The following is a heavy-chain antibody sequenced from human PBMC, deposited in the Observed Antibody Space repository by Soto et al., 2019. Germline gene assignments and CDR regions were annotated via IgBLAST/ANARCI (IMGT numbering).Heavy chain of an antibody. J-gene: IGHJ1*01. CDR3: AHRPAGDYGEHFQH. D-gene: IGHD4-17*01. V-gene: IGHV2-5*02. CDR1: GFSLSTSGVG. CDR2: IYWDDDK. Sequence: QITLKESGPTLVKPTQTLTVTCTFSGFSLSTSGVGVGWIRQPPGKALEWLALIYWDDDKRYSPSLKSMLSITKDTSKNQVVLTMTNMDPLDTATYYCAHRPAGDYGEHFQHWGQGTLVTISS.